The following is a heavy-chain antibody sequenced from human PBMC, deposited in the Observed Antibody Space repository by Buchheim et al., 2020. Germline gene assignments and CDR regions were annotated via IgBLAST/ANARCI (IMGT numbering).Heavy chain of an antibody. CDR1: GFSLSTSGMC. Sequence: QVTLRESGPALVKPTQTLTLTCTFSGFSLSTSGMCVSWIRQPPGKALEWLARIDWDDDKYYSTSLKTRLTISNDTSKNQVVLTMTNMDPVDTATYYCARIREGDFWSGYSYGYGMDVWGQGTT. CDR3: ARIREGDFWSGYSYGYGMDV. V-gene: IGHV2-70*15. CDR2: IDWDDDK. J-gene: IGHJ6*02. D-gene: IGHD3-3*01.